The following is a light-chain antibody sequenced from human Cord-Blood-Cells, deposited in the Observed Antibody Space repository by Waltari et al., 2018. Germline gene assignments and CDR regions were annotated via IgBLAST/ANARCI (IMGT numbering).Light chain of an antibody. CDR3: QQYNSYSYT. CDR2: KAS. CDR1: QSISSW. Sequence: DIQMTQSPSTLSASVGDRLTITCRASQSISSWLGWYQQKPGKAPKLLIYKASSLESGVPSRFSGSGSGTEFTLTISSLQADDFATYYCQQYNSYSYTFGQGTKLEIK. J-gene: IGKJ2*01. V-gene: IGKV1-5*03.